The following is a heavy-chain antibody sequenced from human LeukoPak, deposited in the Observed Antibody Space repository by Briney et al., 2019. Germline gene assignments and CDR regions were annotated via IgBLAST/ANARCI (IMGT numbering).Heavy chain of an antibody. J-gene: IGHJ4*02. D-gene: IGHD6-6*01. Sequence: GGSLRLSCAASGFTFSNYWMHWVRQAPGKGLVWVSRIKGDGSHTIYADSVKGRFTISRDNAKNTLYLQMNSLRAEDTAVYYCARDSSIAARPLDYWGQGTLVTVSS. CDR1: GFTFSNYW. CDR2: IKGDGSHT. CDR3: ARDSSIAARPLDY. V-gene: IGHV3-74*01.